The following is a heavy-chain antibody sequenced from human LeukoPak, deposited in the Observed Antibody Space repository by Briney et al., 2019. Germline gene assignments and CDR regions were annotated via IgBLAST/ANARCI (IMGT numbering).Heavy chain of an antibody. J-gene: IGHJ6*02. V-gene: IGHV1-69*01. CDR3: ARISLGAIWGYYYGMDV. D-gene: IGHD1-26*01. CDR2: IIPIFDTA. Sequence: SVKVSCTASGGTFSSYAISWVRQAPGQGLEWMGGIIPIFDTADYAQKFQGRVTITADESTSTAYMELSSLRSEDTAVFYCARISLGAIWGYYYGMDVWGQGTTVTVSS. CDR1: GGTFSSYA.